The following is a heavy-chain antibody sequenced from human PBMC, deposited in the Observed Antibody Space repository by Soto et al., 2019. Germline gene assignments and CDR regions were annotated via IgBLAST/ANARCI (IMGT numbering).Heavy chain of an antibody. J-gene: IGHJ6*02. CDR2: IIPILGIA. Sequence: QVQRVQSGAEVKKPGSSVKVSCKASGGTFSSYTISWVRQAPGQGLEWMGRIIPILGIANYAQKFQGRVTITADKSTSTAYMELSSLRSEDTAVYYCAREKPVRFVTYYYGMDVWGQGTTVTVSS. CDR1: GGTFSSYT. V-gene: IGHV1-69*08. CDR3: AREKPVRFVTYYYGMDV. D-gene: IGHD6-13*01.